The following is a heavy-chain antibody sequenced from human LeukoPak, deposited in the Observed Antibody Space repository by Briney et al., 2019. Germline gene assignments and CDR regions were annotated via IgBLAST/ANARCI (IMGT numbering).Heavy chain of an antibody. Sequence: SDTLSPTCTVSGGSISSGFYYWSWIRQPAGKGLEWIGRIYTSGSTNYNPSLKSRVTISLDTSKNQFSLKLSSVTAADTAVYYCARRKDGHDYWGQGTLVTVSS. CDR2: IYTSGST. CDR3: ARRKDGHDY. D-gene: IGHD1-14*01. V-gene: IGHV4-61*02. CDR1: GGSISSGFYY. J-gene: IGHJ4*02.